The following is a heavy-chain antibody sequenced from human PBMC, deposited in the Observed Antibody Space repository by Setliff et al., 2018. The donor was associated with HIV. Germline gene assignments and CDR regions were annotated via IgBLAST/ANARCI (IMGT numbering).Heavy chain of an antibody. CDR3: ARGLNYYGSGSYLPLGY. Sequence: SETLSLTCAVYGGSFNDYYWTWIRQPPGKGLEWIGEIDHSGSTKYHASLKSRVTISIDTSKNQTSLKLSSVTAADTAAYYCARGLNYYGSGSYLPLGYWGQGTLVTVSS. V-gene: IGHV4-34*01. CDR1: GGSFNDYY. CDR2: IDHSGST. D-gene: IGHD3-10*01. J-gene: IGHJ4*02.